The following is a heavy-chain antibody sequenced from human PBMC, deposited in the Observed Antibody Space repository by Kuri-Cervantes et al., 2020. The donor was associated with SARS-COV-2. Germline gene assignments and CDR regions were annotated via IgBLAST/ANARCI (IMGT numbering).Heavy chain of an antibody. D-gene: IGHD1-26*01. CDR3: ARSGRVYDYYYYYMDV. J-gene: IGHJ6*03. CDR1: GYSISSGYY. Sequence: GSLRLSCAVSGYSISSGYYWGWIRQPPGKGLEWIGSIYHSGSTYYNPSLKSGVTISVDTSKNQFSLKLSSVTAADTAVYYCARSGRVYDYYYYYMDVWGKGTTVTVSS. V-gene: IGHV4-38-2*01. CDR2: IYHSGST.